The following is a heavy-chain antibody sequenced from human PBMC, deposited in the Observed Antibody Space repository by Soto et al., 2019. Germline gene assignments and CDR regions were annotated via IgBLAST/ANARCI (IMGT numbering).Heavy chain of an antibody. CDR2: IIPIFGTA. D-gene: IGHD3-3*01. CDR1: GGTFSSYA. V-gene: IGHV1-69*06. J-gene: IGHJ6*02. Sequence: SVKVSCKASGGTFSSYAISWVRQAPGQGLEWMGGIIPIFGTANYAQKFQGRVTITADKSTSTAYMELSSLRSEDTAVYYCARGVGDFWSGYYTVWGYYYYGMDVWGQGTTVTVSS. CDR3: ARGVGDFWSGYYTVWGYYYYGMDV.